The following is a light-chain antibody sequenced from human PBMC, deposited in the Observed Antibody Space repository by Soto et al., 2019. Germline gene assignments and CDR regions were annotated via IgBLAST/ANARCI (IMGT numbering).Light chain of an antibody. CDR1: ISNIGNNY. Sequence: QAVGTQPPSVSAAPGQKVTISCSGSISNIGNNYVSWYQQLQGADHKLLIDDNDKRPSGSPDRFSGSKSGTSATLGITGLQTGDEADYFCGTCDSSRSVVVFGGGTKVTVL. J-gene: IGLJ2*01. V-gene: IGLV1-51*01. CDR2: DND. CDR3: GTCDSSRSVVV.